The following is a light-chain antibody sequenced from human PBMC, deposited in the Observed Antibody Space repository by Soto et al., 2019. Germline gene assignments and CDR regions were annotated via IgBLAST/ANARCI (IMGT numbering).Light chain of an antibody. V-gene: IGKV3-15*01. Sequence: EIVMTQSPATLSVSPGERATLSCRASQSVSSNLVWYQQKPGQAPRLLMYGASTRATGIPDRFSGSGSGTEFTLTLSSLQAEDFAVYYCQQHNNWPPWTFGQGTKVEIK. CDR3: QQHNNWPPWT. J-gene: IGKJ1*01. CDR1: QSVSSN. CDR2: GAS.